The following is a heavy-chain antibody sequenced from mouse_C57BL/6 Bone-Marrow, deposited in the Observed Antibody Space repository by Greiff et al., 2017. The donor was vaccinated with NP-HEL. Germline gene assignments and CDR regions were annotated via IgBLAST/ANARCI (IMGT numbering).Heavy chain of an antibody. J-gene: IGHJ3*01. CDR1: GYTFTDYY. CDR2: INPNNGGT. V-gene: IGHV1-26*01. Sequence: EVQLQQSGPELVKPGASVKISCKASGYTFTDYYMNWVKQSHGKSLEWIGDINPNNGGTSYNQKFKGKATLTVDKSSSTAYMELRSLTSEDSAVYYCARPYRYWGQGTLVTVSA. CDR3: ARPYRY. D-gene: IGHD1-1*01.